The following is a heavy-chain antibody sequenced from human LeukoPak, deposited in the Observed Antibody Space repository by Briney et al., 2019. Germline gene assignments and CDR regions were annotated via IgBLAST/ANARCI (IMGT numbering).Heavy chain of an antibody. CDR3: AKDLKDRPLVVVAA. V-gene: IGHV3-23*01. Sequence: PGGSLRLSCAASGFTFSSYAMSWVRQAPGKGLEWVSAISGSGGSTYYADFVKGRFTISRDNSKNTLYLQMNSLRAEDTAVYYCAKDLKDRPLVVVAAWGQGTLVTVSS. CDR1: GFTFSSYA. D-gene: IGHD2-15*01. CDR2: ISGSGGST. J-gene: IGHJ4*02.